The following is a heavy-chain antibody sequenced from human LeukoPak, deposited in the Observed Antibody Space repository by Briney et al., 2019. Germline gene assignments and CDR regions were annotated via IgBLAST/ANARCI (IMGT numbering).Heavy chain of an antibody. D-gene: IGHD1-26*01. CDR3: ARDTYGGSYFPLPY. CDR1: GYTFSGYY. V-gene: IGHV1-2*02. Sequence: ASVKVSCKASGYTFSGYYMHWVRQAPAQGLESMGWLSPKSGATKYAQKFQGRVTLTRDLSLNTAYMELSSLTSDDTAVYYCARDTYGGSYFPLPYWGQGALVTVSS. CDR2: LSPKSGAT. J-gene: IGHJ4*02.